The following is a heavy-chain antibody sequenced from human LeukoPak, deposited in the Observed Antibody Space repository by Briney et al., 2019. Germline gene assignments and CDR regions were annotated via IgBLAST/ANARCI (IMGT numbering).Heavy chain of an antibody. CDR2: INWTGGSM. CDR3: ARVQTGGGLTAAGLFDY. Sequence: PGGSLRLSCVASGFMFDGYAMHWVRQPPGKGLEWVSGINWTGGSMQYADSVKGRFTISRDNAKNSLYLQMNSLRIEDTALYYCARVQTGGGLTAAGLFDYWGQGSLVIVSS. CDR1: GFMFDGYA. V-gene: IGHV3-9*01. D-gene: IGHD6-13*01. J-gene: IGHJ4*02.